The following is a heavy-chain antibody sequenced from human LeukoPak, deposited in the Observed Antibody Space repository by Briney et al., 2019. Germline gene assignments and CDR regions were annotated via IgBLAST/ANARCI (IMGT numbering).Heavy chain of an antibody. V-gene: IGHV3-66*01. J-gene: IGHJ4*02. CDR2: IYSGGST. Sequence: GGSLRLSCAASGFTVSSNYMSWVRQAPGKGLEWVSVIYSGGSTYYADSVKGRFTISRDNSKNTLYLQMNSLRAEDTAVYYCAKDGARYSGSYNFDYWGQGTLVTVSS. CDR3: AKDGARYSGSYNFDY. CDR1: GFTVSSNY. D-gene: IGHD1-26*01.